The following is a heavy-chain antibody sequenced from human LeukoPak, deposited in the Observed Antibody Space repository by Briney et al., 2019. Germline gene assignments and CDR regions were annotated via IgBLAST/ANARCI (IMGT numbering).Heavy chain of an antibody. D-gene: IGHD6-13*01. CDR1: GFTFSSYA. CDR2: ISYDGSNK. CDR3: ARDADPATGIAAAGSAFDI. Sequence: GGSLRLSCAASGFTFSSYAMHWVRQAPGKGLEWVAVISYDGSNKYYADSVKGRFTISRDNSKNTLYLQMNSLRAEDTAVYYCARDADPATGIAAAGSAFDIWGQGTMVTVSS. J-gene: IGHJ3*02. V-gene: IGHV3-30*14.